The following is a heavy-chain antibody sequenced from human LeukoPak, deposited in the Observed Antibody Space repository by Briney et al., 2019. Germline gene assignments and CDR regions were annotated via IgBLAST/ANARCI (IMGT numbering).Heavy chain of an antibody. CDR1: GFTFSSYA. D-gene: IGHD6-19*01. CDR3: ARDRFKTRIAVASPDY. CDR2: ISYDGSNK. J-gene: IGHJ4*02. Sequence: GGSLRLSCAASGFTFSSYAMHWVRQAPGKGLEWVAVISYDGSNKYYADSVKGRFTISRDNSKNTLYLQMNSLRAEDTAVYYCARDRFKTRIAVASPDYWGQGTLVTVSS. V-gene: IGHV3-30*04.